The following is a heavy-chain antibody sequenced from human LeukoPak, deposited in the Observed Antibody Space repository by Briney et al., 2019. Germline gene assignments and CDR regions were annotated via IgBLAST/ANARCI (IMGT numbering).Heavy chain of an antibody. V-gene: IGHV4-34*01. J-gene: IGHJ4*02. D-gene: IGHD3-22*01. CDR2: INHSGST. CDR3: ARHRHYYDSSGYYRSNYFDY. CDR1: GGSFSGYY. Sequence: SETLSLTCAVDGGSFSGYYWSWIRQPPGKGLEWIGEINHSGSTNYNPSLKSRVTISVDTSKNQSSLKLSSVPAADTAVYYCARHRHYYDSSGYYRSNYFDYWGQGTLVTVSS.